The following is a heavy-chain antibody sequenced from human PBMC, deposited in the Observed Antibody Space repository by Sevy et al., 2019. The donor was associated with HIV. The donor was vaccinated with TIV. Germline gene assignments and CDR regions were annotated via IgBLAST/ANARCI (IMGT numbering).Heavy chain of an antibody. Sequence: GGSLRLSCAASGFTFSSYAMHWVRQAPGKGLEWVAVISYHGSNKYYADSVKGRFTISRDNSKNTLYLQMNSLRAEDTAVYYCASREYSSGPFDYWGQGTLVTVSS. CDR2: ISYHGSNK. CDR3: ASREYSSGPFDY. CDR1: GFTFSSYA. J-gene: IGHJ4*02. D-gene: IGHD6-19*01. V-gene: IGHV3-30-3*01.